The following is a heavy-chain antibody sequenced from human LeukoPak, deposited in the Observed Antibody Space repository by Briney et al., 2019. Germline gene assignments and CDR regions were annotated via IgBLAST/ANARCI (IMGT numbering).Heavy chain of an antibody. CDR2: ISGSGGST. CDR1: GFTFSSYG. V-gene: IGHV3-23*01. D-gene: IGHD4-23*01. Sequence: GGSLRLSCAASGFTFSSYGMSWVRQAPGKGLEWVSAISGSGGSTYYADSVKGRFTISRDNSKNTLYLQMNSLRAEDTAVCYCAKKDRDYGGDYYYYYYMDVWGKGTTVTISS. CDR3: AKKDRDYGGDYYYYYYMDV. J-gene: IGHJ6*03.